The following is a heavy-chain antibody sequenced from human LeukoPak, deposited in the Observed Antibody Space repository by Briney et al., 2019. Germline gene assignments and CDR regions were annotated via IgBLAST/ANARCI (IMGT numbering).Heavy chain of an antibody. V-gene: IGHV4-59*01. J-gene: IGHJ5*02. CDR3: ARAGKYYDILTGFINWFDP. Sequence: SETLSLTCTVSGGSISSYYWSWIQQPPGKGLEWIGYIYYSGSTNYNPSLKSRVTISVDTSKNQFSLKLSSVTAADTAVYYCARAGKYYDILTGFINWFDPWGQGTLVTVSS. CDR2: IYYSGST. CDR1: GGSISSYY. D-gene: IGHD3-9*01.